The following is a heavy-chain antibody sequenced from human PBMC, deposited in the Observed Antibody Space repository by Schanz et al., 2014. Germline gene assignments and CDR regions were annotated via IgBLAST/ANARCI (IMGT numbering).Heavy chain of an antibody. V-gene: IGHV3-33*01. CDR2: VCYDGSKK. CDR1: GFTFNGHA. D-gene: IGHD3-10*01. Sequence: QVQLVESGGGVVQPGGSLRLSCESSGFTFNGHAMHWVRQVPGKGLEWVAVVCYDGSKKYYADSVKGRFTTSRDNSKNTMYLQMNSLRAEDTAVYYCARSGVDVWGQGTTVTVSS. CDR3: ARSGVDV. J-gene: IGHJ6*02.